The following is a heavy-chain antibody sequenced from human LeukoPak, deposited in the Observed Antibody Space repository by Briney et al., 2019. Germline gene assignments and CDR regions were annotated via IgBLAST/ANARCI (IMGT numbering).Heavy chain of an antibody. CDR3: ARGRYSSRSGGYYFDI. D-gene: IGHD2-2*01. CDR2: IKKDGIEK. V-gene: IGHV3-7*01. Sequence: GSLRLSCVVSGFTLSSDWMSWVRQAPGKGLEWVANIKKDGIEKYYVESVKGRFTISRDNAKNSLSLQMNSLRAEDTAVYYCARGRYSSRSGGYYFDIWGQGTLVTVSS. CDR1: GFTLSSDW. J-gene: IGHJ4*02.